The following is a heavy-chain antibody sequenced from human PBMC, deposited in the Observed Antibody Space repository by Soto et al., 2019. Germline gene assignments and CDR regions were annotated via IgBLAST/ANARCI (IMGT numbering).Heavy chain of an antibody. CDR2: INGRSNYK. CDR1: GFALTTYT. D-gene: IGHD3-10*01. CDR3: ARGLLDYFDY. V-gene: IGHV3-21*01. Sequence: GGSLRLSCVASGFALTTYTMNWVRQAPGTGLEWVSSINGRSNYKYYSDSVKGRFTVSRDNAQNSLFLQMSRLGPEDTAVYYCARGLLDYFDYWGQGTLVTVSS. J-gene: IGHJ4*02.